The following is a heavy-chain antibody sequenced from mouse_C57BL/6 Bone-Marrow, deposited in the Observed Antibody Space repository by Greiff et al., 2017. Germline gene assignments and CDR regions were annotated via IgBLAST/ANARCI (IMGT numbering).Heavy chain of an antibody. V-gene: IGHV5-17*01. J-gene: IGHJ4*01. CDR1: GFTFSDYG. CDR2: ISSGSSTI. Sequence: EVQLVESGGGLVKPGGSLKLSCAASGFTFSDYGMHWVRQAPEQGLEWVAYISSGSSTIYYADTVKGRFTFSRDNAKNTLFLQLTSLRSEDTAMYYCARPRVGGDAMDYWGQGTSVTVSS. CDR3: ARPRVGGDAMDY. D-gene: IGHD1-1*01.